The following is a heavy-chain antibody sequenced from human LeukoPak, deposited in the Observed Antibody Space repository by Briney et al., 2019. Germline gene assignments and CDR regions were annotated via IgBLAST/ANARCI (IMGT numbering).Heavy chain of an antibody. V-gene: IGHV3-30*18. CDR2: ISYDGSNK. CDR3: AKGVSGSSWYLNWFDP. D-gene: IGHD6-13*01. J-gene: IGHJ5*02. CDR1: GFTFSSYG. Sequence: EGSLRLSCAASGFTFSSYGMHWVRQAPGKGLEWVAVISYDGSNKYYADSVKGRFTISRDNSKNTLYLQMNSLRAEDTAVYYCAKGVSGSSWYLNWFDPWGQGTLVTVSS.